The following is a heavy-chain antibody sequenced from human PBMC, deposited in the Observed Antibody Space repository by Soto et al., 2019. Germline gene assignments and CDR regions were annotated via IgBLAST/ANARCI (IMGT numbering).Heavy chain of an antibody. D-gene: IGHD3-9*01. CDR2: IIPIFGTA. Sequence: VASVKVSCKASGGTFSSYAISWVRQAPGQGLEWMGGIIPIFGTANYAQKFQGRVTITADESTSTAYMELSSLRSEDTAVYYCARGGGYDILTGYYADPYYGMDVWGQGTTVTVSS. J-gene: IGHJ6*02. V-gene: IGHV1-69*13. CDR1: GGTFSSYA. CDR3: ARGGGYDILTGYYADPYYGMDV.